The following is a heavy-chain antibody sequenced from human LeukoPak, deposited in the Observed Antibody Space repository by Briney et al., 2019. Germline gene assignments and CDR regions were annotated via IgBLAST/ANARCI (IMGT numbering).Heavy chain of an antibody. V-gene: IGHV4-59*12. J-gene: IGHJ6*02. CDR3: ARGPLGYCSGGSCYSYYYYGMDV. Sequence: PSETLSLTCTVSGGSISSYYWSWIRQPPGKGLEWIGYIYYSGTTNYNPSLKSRVTISVDTSKNQFSLKLSSVTAADTAVYYCARGPLGYCSGGSCYSYYYYGMDVWGQGTTVTVSS. D-gene: IGHD2-15*01. CDR2: IYYSGTT. CDR1: GGSISSYY.